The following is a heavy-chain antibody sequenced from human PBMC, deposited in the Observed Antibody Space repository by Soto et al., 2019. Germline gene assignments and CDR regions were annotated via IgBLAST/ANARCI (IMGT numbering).Heavy chain of an antibody. J-gene: IGHJ4*02. V-gene: IGHV4-31*03. Sequence: QVQLQESGPGLVKPSQTLSLTCTVSGGSISSGGYYWSWIRQHPGKGLEWIGYIYYSGSTYYNPSLKSRVTISVDTSKNQFSMKLSSVTAADTAVYYCARVEAGQLDKNFDYWGQGTLVTVSS. CDR3: ARVEAGQLDKNFDY. CDR1: GGSISSGGYY. D-gene: IGHD6-6*01. CDR2: IYYSGST.